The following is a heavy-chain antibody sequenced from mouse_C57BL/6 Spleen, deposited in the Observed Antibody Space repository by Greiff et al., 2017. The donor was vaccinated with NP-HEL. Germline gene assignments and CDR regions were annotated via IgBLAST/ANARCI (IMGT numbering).Heavy chain of an antibody. J-gene: IGHJ1*03. CDR1: GYTFTSYW. Sequence: QVQLQQPGAELVKPGASVKVSCKASGYTFTSYWMHWVKQRPGQGLEWIGRIHPSDSDTNYNQKFKGKATLTVDKSSSTAYMQLSSLTSEDAAVDYCAISEYYGRYFDVWGTGTTVTVSS. CDR3: AISEYYGRYFDV. CDR2: IHPSDSDT. D-gene: IGHD1-1*01. V-gene: IGHV1-74*01.